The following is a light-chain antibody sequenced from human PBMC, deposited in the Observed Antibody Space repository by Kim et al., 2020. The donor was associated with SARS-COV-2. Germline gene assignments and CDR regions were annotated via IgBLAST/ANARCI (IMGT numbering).Light chain of an antibody. J-gene: IGLJ3*02. CDR1: GGSIASNY. CDR2: DNN. V-gene: IGLV6-57*01. CDR3: QSYDISNQV. Sequence: GKPVTISCTRSGGSIASNYVQWYQQRPGSSPPTIIYDNNQRLPGVPDRFSGSIDSSSNSASLTISGLKTEDEADYYCQSYDISNQVFGGGTQLTVL.